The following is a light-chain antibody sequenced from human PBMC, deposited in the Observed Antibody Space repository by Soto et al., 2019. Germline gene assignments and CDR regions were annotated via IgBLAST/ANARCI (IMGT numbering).Light chain of an antibody. Sequence: EIVMTQSPATLSVSPGERATLSCRASQSVSGNLAWYQQTPGQAPRLLISGASTRATGIPARFSGSGSGTEFTLTISGLQSEDFAVYYCQQYDDWPSLTFGGGTEVEIK. CDR1: QSVSGN. CDR3: QQYDDWPSLT. CDR2: GAS. J-gene: IGKJ4*01. V-gene: IGKV3-15*01.